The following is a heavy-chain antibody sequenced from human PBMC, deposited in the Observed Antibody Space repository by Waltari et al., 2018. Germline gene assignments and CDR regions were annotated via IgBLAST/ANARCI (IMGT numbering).Heavy chain of an antibody. CDR1: GFTFTSSA. V-gene: IGHV1-58*02. Sequence: QMQLVQSGPEVKKPGTSVKVSCKASGFTFTSSAMQWVRQARGQRLEWIGWIVVCSGNTNYAQKFQERVTITRDMSTSTAYMELSSLRSEDTAVYYCAAVKWSGYPGYYYYMDVWGKGTTVTVSS. J-gene: IGHJ6*03. CDR3: AAVKWSGYPGYYYYMDV. D-gene: IGHD3-3*01. CDR2: IVVCSGNT.